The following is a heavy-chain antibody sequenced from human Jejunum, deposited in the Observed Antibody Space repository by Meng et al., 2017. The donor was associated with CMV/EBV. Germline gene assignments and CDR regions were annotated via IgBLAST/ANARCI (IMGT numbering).Heavy chain of an antibody. V-gene: IGHV1-18*01. D-gene: IGHD2-15*01. CDR2: ISVENGKT. CDR1: GYTFKNFE. J-gene: IGHJ4*02. CDR3: ATVAIGPSNQLDY. Sequence: ASGYTFKNFEVGWVRQAPGQGLEWMGRISVENGKTKYAQKFQGRLTITTETSTSTAYMELRGLRSDDTAVYYCATVAIGPSNQLDYWGQGTLVTVSS.